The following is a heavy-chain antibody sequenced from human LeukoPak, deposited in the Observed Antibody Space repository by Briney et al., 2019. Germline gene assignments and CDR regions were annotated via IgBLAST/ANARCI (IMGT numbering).Heavy chain of an antibody. CDR3: ARAVGATLYYYYYMDV. J-gene: IGHJ6*03. V-gene: IGHV1-69*13. D-gene: IGHD1-26*01. CDR1: GGTFSSYA. Sequence: SVKVSCKASGGTFSSYAISWVRQAPGQGLEWMGGIIPIFGTANYAQKFQGRVTITADESTSTAYMELSSLRSEDTAVYYCARAVGATLYYYYYMDVWGKGTTVTVSS. CDR2: IIPIFGTA.